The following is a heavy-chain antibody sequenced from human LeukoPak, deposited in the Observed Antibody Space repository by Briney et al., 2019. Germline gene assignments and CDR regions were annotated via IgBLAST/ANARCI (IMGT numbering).Heavy chain of an antibody. V-gene: IGHV4-59*05. CDR1: GGSISSYY. CDR2: IYYSGST. D-gene: IGHD1-26*01. CDR3: ARGSVGAIDY. Sequence: PSETLSLTCTVSGGSISSYYWSWIRQPPGKGLEWIGSIYYSGSTYYNPSLKSRVTISVDTSKNQFSLKLSSVTAADTAVYYCARGSVGAIDYWGQGTLVTVSS. J-gene: IGHJ4*02.